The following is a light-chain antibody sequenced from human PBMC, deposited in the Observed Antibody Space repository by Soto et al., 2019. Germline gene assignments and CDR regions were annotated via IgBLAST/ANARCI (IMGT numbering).Light chain of an antibody. CDR2: EVN. CDR1: RSDVGNYNL. V-gene: IGLV2-23*02. Sequence: QSVLTQPASVSGSPGQSITISCTGTRSDVGNYNLVSWYQQHPGKAPKLMIYEVNKRPSGVSNRFSGSKSGNTAPLTISGLQTEDEADYYCCSYAGSDTWAFGGGTKLTVL. CDR3: CSYAGSDTWA. J-gene: IGLJ3*02.